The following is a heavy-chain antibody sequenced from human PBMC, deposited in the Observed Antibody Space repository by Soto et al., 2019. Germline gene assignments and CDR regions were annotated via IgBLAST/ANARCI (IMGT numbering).Heavy chain of an antibody. CDR1: GGSISSGGYY. J-gene: IGHJ4*02. V-gene: IGHV4-31*03. D-gene: IGHD4-17*01. Sequence: QVQLQESGPGLVKPSQTLSLTCTVSGGSISSGGYYWSWIRQHPGKGLEWIGYIYYSGSTYYNPFLKSRXXIXVXXSKNQFSLKLSSVTAADTAVYYCARGATVTDAPDYWGQGTLVTVSS. CDR3: ARGATVTDAPDY. CDR2: IYYSGST.